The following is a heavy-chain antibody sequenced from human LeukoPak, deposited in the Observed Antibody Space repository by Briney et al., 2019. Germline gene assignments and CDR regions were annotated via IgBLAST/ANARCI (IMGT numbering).Heavy chain of an antibody. CDR2: LSGSGVYT. Sequence: GGSLRLSCAASGFTFSSYSMNWVRQAPGKGLEWVSALSGSGVYTHYADSVKGRFTISRDNSKNTLYLQMNSLRAEDTAVYYCAKGWEYSSGFDSWGQGTLVTVSP. D-gene: IGHD6-19*01. CDR3: AKGWEYSSGFDS. J-gene: IGHJ4*02. V-gene: IGHV3-23*01. CDR1: GFTFSSYS.